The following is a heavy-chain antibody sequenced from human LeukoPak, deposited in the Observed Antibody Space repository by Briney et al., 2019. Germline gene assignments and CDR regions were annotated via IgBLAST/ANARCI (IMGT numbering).Heavy chain of an antibody. D-gene: IGHD3-9*01. Sequence: GGSLRLSCAASGCTFSSYAMRWVRPAPAKGLEWVSAINGSGGRTYYADSVKGRFTISRDNSKNTLYLQMNSRRVEDTAVYYCAKDRGIDILTVYYIPYAFDIWGQGTMVTVSS. J-gene: IGHJ3*02. CDR3: AKDRGIDILTVYYIPYAFDI. CDR1: GCTFSSYA. CDR2: INGSGGRT. V-gene: IGHV3-23*01.